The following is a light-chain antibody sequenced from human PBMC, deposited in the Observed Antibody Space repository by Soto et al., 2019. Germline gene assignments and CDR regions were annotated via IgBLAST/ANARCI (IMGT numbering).Light chain of an antibody. CDR1: SSDVGRYNY. J-gene: IGLJ3*02. V-gene: IGLV2-14*01. CDR2: EVS. CDR3: TSYTSSTTWV. Sequence: QSALTQPASVSGSPGQSITISCTGTSSDVGRYNYVSWYQQHPGKAPKLMIYEVSNRPSGVSNRFSASKSGNTASLTISGLPAEDEADYYCTSYTSSTTWVFGGGTKLTVL.